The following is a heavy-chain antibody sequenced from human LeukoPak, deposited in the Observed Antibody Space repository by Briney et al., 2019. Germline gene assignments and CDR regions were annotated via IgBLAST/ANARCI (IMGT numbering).Heavy chain of an antibody. CDR1: GGSISSSSYY. J-gene: IGHJ5*02. D-gene: IGHD3-9*01. V-gene: IGHV4-39*07. CDR3: ARDRYDILTGYYLFDP. Sequence: SETLSLTCTVSGGSISSSSYYWGWIRQPPGKGLEWIGSIYYSGSTYYNPSLKSRVTISVDTSKNQFSLKLSSVTAADTAVYYCARDRYDILTGYYLFDPWGQGTLVTVSS. CDR2: IYYSGST.